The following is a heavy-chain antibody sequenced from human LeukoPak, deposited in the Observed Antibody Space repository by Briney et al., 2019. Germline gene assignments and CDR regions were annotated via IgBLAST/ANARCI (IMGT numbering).Heavy chain of an antibody. CDR1: VSTFTIYD. CDR2: MNPNSGNT. Sequence: ASVTVSCTSSVSTFTIYDINWVRQATGQGHEWMGWMNPNSGNTGYAQKFQGRVTITRNTSISTAYMELSSLRSEDTAVYYCARYYYYYMDVWGKGTTVTVSS. V-gene: IGHV1-8*03. CDR3: ARYYYYYMDV. J-gene: IGHJ6*03.